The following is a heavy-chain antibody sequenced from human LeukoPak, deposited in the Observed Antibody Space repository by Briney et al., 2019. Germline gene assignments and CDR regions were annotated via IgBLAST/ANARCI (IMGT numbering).Heavy chain of an antibody. CDR2: IYYSGST. J-gene: IGHJ4*02. CDR3: ASENIAVAGRFDY. D-gene: IGHD6-19*01. CDR1: GGSISSYY. V-gene: IGHV4-59*01. Sequence: SETLSLTCTVSGGSISSYYWSWIRQPPGKGLEWIGYIYYSGSTNYNPSLKSRVTISVDTSKNQFSLELSSVTAADTAVYYCASENIAVAGRFDYWGQGTLVTVSS.